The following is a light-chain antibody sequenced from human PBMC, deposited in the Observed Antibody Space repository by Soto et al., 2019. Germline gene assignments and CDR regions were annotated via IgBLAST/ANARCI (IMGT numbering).Light chain of an antibody. CDR3: QQYHGWPPKT. CDR1: ESVSSH. Sequence: EIVMTQSPATLSVSPGGRCTLSCRAIESVSSHLAWYQQKPCQAPRLLIYGASTRATDIPARFSGSGSGTEFTLTISSLQYEDFAIYYCQQYHGWPPKTFGQGTKVDIK. V-gene: IGKV3-15*01. J-gene: IGKJ1*01. CDR2: GAS.